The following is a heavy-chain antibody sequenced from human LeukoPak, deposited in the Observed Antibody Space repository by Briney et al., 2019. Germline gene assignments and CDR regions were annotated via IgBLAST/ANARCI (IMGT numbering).Heavy chain of an antibody. CDR1: GFTFSDYF. CDR3: AKTSLSDPSGHYYYMDV. Sequence: TGGSLRLSCAASGFTFSDYFMSWIRQAPGKGLEWISYISSSGSTIYYADSVKARFTISRDNSQNTVCLQLNNLRIEDTALYYCAKTSLSDPSGHYYYMDVRGKGTTVTVSS. V-gene: IGHV3-11*04. D-gene: IGHD3-3*01. J-gene: IGHJ6*03. CDR2: ISSSGSTI.